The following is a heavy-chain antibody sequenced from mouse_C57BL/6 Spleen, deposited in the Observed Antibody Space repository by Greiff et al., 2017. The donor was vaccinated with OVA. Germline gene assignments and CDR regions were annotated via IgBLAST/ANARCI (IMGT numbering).Heavy chain of an antibody. CDR3: ARGNYYGSSYSAWFAY. CDR2: ISSGSSTI. J-gene: IGHJ3*01. V-gene: IGHV5-17*01. Sequence: EVQVVESGGGLVKPGGSLKLSCAASGFTFSDYGMHWVRQAPEKGLEWVAYISSGSSTIYYADTVKGRFTISRDDAKNTLLLQMTSLRSEDTALYYCARGNYYGSSYSAWFAYWGQGTLVTVSA. CDR1: GFTFSDYG. D-gene: IGHD1-1*01.